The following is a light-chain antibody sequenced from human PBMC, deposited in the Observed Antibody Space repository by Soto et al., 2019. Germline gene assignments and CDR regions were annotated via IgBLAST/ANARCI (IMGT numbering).Light chain of an antibody. V-gene: IGLV2-23*01. CDR3: CSYAGISTSV. Sequence: QSVLTQPASVSGSPGQSITISCTGTSSDVGSYNLVSWYQQHPGKAPKLMIYEGSKRPSGVSNRFSGSKSGNTASLTISGIQAEDEADYYCCSYAGISTSVFGGGTKVTVL. J-gene: IGLJ2*01. CDR2: EGS. CDR1: SSDVGSYNL.